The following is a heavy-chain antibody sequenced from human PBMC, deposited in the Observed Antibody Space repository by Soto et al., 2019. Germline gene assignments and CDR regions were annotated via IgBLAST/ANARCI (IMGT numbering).Heavy chain of an antibody. Sequence: QMQLQQWGAGLLKPSETLSLTCAVYGGSFSGFYWSWIRQSPGKGLEWIGEINHRGSTNYNPSLKSRVTISVDTSKHQFSLKVNSVTAADTAVYYCARAWGNCRGGSCLNFDYWGQGTLLTVSS. V-gene: IGHV4-34*01. CDR1: GGSFSGFY. J-gene: IGHJ4*02. D-gene: IGHD2-15*01. CDR3: ARAWGNCRGGSCLNFDY. CDR2: INHRGST.